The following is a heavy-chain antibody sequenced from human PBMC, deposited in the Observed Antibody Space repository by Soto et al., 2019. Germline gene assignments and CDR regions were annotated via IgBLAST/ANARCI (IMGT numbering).Heavy chain of an antibody. CDR3: ARGHSTDCSNGVCSFFYNHEMDV. CDR1: GYSFTDYH. CDR2: INPKSGGT. Sequence: ASVKVSCKASGYSFTDYHIHWVRQAPGQGLEWLGRINPKSGGTSTAQKFQGWVTMTRDRSISTVYMELTRLRSDDTAVYFCARGHSTDCSNGVCSFFYNHEMDVWGQGTTVTV. V-gene: IGHV1-2*04. D-gene: IGHD2-8*01. J-gene: IGHJ6*02.